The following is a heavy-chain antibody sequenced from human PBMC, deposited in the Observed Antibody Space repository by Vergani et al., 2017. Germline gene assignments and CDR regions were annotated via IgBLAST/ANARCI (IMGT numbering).Heavy chain of an antibody. CDR2: IYHSGST. CDR3: ASQGDIVVVPAAMSPSGY. CDR1: GYSISSGYY. D-gene: IGHD2-2*01. V-gene: IGHV4-38-2*02. Sequence: QVQLQESGPGLVKPSETLSLTCTVSGYSISSGYYWGWIRQPPGKGLEWIGSIYHSGSTYYNPPLKSRVTISVDTSKNQFSLKLSSVTAADTAVYYCASQGDIVVVPAAMSPSGYWGQGTLVTVSS. J-gene: IGHJ4*02.